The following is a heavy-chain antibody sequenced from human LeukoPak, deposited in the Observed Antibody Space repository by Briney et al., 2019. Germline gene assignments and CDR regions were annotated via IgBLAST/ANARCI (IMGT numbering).Heavy chain of an antibody. V-gene: IGHV4-59*01. Sequence: TSETLSLTCTVSGGPITGYYWSWIRQSPGKGLEWIGFMHHSGSANSNPSLRSRVTISMDTSKNQFSLKMTSVTTADTAVYYCARDSPFEWHVFGDSFDIWGPGTVVTVSS. CDR3: ARDSPFEWHVFGDSFDI. D-gene: IGHD3-9*01. CDR2: MHHSGSA. CDR1: GGPITGYY. J-gene: IGHJ3*02.